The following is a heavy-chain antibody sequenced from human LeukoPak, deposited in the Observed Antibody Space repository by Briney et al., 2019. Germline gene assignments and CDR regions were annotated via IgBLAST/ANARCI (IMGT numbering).Heavy chain of an antibody. CDR1: GYSFTSYW. D-gene: IGHD4-17*01. Sequence: GESLKTSCKGSGYSFTSYWIGWVRQMPGKGLEWMGMIYPGDSDTRYSPSFQGQVTISADKSLSTAYLQWSSLKASDTAMYYCARRLLTTVTTGNFDYWGPGTLVTVSS. V-gene: IGHV5-51*01. J-gene: IGHJ4*02. CDR2: IYPGDSDT. CDR3: ARRLLTTVTTGNFDY.